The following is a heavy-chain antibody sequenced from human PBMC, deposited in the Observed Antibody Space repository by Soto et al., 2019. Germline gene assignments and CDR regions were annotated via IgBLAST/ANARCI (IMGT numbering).Heavy chain of an antibody. CDR2: IYYSGST. D-gene: IGHD3-10*01. CDR1: GGSISSYY. Sequence: QVQLQESGPGLVKPSETLSLTCTVSGGSISSYYWSWIRQPPGKGLEWIGYIYYSGSTNYNPSLKSRVTISVDTSKNQFSLKLSSVTAADTAVYYCAGRRFGELSLTGGYYYYYGMDVWGQGTTVTVSS. V-gene: IGHV4-59*01. J-gene: IGHJ6*02. CDR3: AGRRFGELSLTGGYYYYYGMDV.